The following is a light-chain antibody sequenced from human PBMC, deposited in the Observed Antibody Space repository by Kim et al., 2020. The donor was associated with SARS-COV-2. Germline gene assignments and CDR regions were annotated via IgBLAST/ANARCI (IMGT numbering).Light chain of an antibody. CDR3: LLSYSGPRVV. J-gene: IGLJ2*01. CDR2: DTT. CDR1: TGPVTSGHY. Sequence: GGTVTLTCGSSTGPVTSGHYPYWFQQKPGQAPMTLIYDTTNKHSWTPARFSASLLGGKAALTLSDAQPEDEAEYYCLLSYSGPRVVFGGGTQLTVL. V-gene: IGLV7-46*01.